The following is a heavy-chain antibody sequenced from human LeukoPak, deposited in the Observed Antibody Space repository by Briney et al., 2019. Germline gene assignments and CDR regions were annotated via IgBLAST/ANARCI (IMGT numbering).Heavy chain of an antibody. Sequence: SENLSLTCTVCGVSFSSCSYYWRWIRQPPGKVLECIGYIYDSGSANYYPSRKSRVTISVDTSKNQFSLKLSSVTAADTAVYYCARYSGYDTRLFDYWGQGTLVSVSS. V-gene: IGHV4-61*01. D-gene: IGHD5-12*01. CDR2: IYDSGSA. J-gene: IGHJ4*02. CDR3: ARYSGYDTRLFDY. CDR1: GVSFSSCSYY.